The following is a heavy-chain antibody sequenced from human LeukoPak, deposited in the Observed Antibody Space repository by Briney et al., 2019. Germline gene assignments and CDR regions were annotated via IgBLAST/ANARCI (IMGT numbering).Heavy chain of an antibody. D-gene: IGHD3-22*01. Sequence: GGTLRLSCAASGFTFSSYGMSWVRQAPGKGLEWVSSISDTGGSTYYAESVKGRFTISRDNAKNTLNLQMNSLRAEDTAVYYCARDLGQYYDTSDNWFDPWGQGTLVTVSS. CDR1: GFTFSSYG. V-gene: IGHV3-23*01. CDR3: ARDLGQYYDTSDNWFDP. CDR2: ISDTGGST. J-gene: IGHJ5*02.